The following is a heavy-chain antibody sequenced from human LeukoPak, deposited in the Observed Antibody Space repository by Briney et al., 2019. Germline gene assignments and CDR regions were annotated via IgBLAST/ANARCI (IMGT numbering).Heavy chain of an antibody. CDR3: ARDPLLRAFDI. CDR2: INTNTGNP. J-gene: IGHJ3*02. Sequence: ASVKVSCKASGYTFTSYDINWVRQATGQGLEWMGWINTNTGNPTYVQGFAGRFVFSLDTSVNTAYLQINSLKAEDTAVYYCARDPLLRAFDIWGQGTMVTVSS. CDR1: GYTFTSYD. V-gene: IGHV7-4-1*02. D-gene: IGHD1-26*01.